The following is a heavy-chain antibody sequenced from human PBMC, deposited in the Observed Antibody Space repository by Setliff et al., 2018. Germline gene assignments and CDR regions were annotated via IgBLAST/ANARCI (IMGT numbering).Heavy chain of an antibody. CDR2: IGHTGSI. CDR3: ARDLGHGGDSDY. CDR1: GGSFSSYY. J-gene: IGHJ4*02. V-gene: IGHV4-34*01. Sequence: PSETLSLTCAVYGGSFSSYYWGWIRQPPGKGLEWVGNIGHTGSINYNPSLKSRLTISRDTSKNQVSLKLNSVTATDTAVYYCARDLGHGGDSDYWGQGILVTVSS. D-gene: IGHD2-21*02.